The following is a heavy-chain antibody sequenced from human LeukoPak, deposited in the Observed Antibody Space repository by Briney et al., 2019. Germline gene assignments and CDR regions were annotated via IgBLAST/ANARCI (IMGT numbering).Heavy chain of an antibody. CDR2: IHYSGST. J-gene: IGHJ4*02. V-gene: IGHV4-59*01. CDR3: ARAGTIVEATWAFDY. Sequence: PSETLSLTCTVSGGSISSYYWSCIRRPPGKGLECIGYIHYSGSTNYNPSLKSRVTISVDKSKNQFSLKLSSVTAADTAVYYCARAGTIVEATWAFDYWGQGTLVTVSS. D-gene: IGHD1-26*01. CDR1: GGSISSYY.